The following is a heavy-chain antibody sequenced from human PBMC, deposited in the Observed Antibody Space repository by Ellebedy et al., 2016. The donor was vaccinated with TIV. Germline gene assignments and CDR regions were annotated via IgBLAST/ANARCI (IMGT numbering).Heavy chain of an antibody. CDR3: ARVEVTTFPYGLDV. CDR2: THNSGST. J-gene: IGHJ6*02. V-gene: IGHV4-59*01. Sequence: MPGGSLRLSCTVSGDSISRYCWSWIRQPPGKGLEWIGYTHNSGSTKYNPSLKSRVTVSVDTSRNQFSLKLSSVTAADTAVDYCARVEVTTFPYGLDVWGQGTTVIVSS. D-gene: IGHD4-17*01. CDR1: GDSISRYC.